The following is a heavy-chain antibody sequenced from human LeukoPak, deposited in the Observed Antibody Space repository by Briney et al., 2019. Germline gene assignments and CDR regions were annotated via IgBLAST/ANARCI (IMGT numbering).Heavy chain of an antibody. CDR1: GGSISSGDYY. D-gene: IGHD3-16*02. V-gene: IGHV4-30-4*03. Sequence: SETLSLTCTVSGGSISSGDYYWSWIRQPPGKGLEWIGYIYYSGSTYYNPSLKSRVTISVDTSKNQFSLKLSSVTAADTAVYYCTTFGGVIVTSGYSSYYFDYWGQGTLVTVSS. CDR3: TTFGGVIVTSGYSSYYFDY. CDR2: IYYSGST. J-gene: IGHJ4*02.